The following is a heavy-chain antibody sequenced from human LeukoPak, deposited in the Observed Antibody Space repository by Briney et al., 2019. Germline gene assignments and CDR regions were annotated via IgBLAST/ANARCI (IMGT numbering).Heavy chain of an antibody. V-gene: IGHV4-39*07. J-gene: IGHJ6*02. Sequence: SETLSLTCTVSGGSISSSSYYWGWIRQPPGKGLEWIGSIYYSGSTYYNPSLKSRVTISVDTSKKQFSLKLTSMTAADTAVYYCARDKRRFGELLGYGLDIWGQGTTVTVSS. D-gene: IGHD3-10*01. CDR1: GGSISSSSYY. CDR2: IYYSGST. CDR3: ARDKRRFGELLGYGLDI.